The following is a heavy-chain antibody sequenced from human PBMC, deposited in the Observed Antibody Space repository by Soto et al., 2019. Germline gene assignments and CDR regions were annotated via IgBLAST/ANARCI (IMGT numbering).Heavy chain of an antibody. D-gene: IGHD3-3*01. CDR2: TYYRSKWYN. CDR1: GDSVSSNSVA. V-gene: IGHV6-1*01. J-gene: IGHJ3*02. Sequence: SQTLSLTCAISGDSVSSNSVAWNWIGQSPSRGLEWLGRTYYRSKWYNDYGVTVKGRITINPDTSKNQFSLQLNSVTPEDTAVYYCARGRFNAFGIWGQGTMVTVSS. CDR3: ARGRFNAFGI.